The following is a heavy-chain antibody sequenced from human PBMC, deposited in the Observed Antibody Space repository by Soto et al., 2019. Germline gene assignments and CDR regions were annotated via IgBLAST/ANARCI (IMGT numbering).Heavy chain of an antibody. J-gene: IGHJ4*02. V-gene: IGHV3-15*01. Sequence: EVQLVESGGGLVKPGGSLRLSCAASGFTFSNAWMSLVRQAPGKGLEWVGRIKSKTDGGTTDYAAPVKGRFTISRDDSKNTLYLQMNSLKTEDTAVYYCTKEIEYCGGDCYFKLENWGQGTLVTVSS. D-gene: IGHD2-21*01. CDR2: IKSKTDGGTT. CDR1: GFTFSNAW. CDR3: TKEIEYCGGDCYFKLEN.